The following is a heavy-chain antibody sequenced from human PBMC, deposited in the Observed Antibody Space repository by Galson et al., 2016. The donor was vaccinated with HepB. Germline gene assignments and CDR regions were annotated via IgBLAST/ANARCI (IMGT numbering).Heavy chain of an antibody. J-gene: IGHJ4*02. CDR1: GFSFSAFG. V-gene: IGHV3-73*01. Sequence: SLRLSCAASGFSFSAFGMHWVRQASGKGLEWVGRIRSKVNSYSTTYAVSVQGRFTIPRDDPTNTMYLQMNSLKTEDTAVYFCTRQEGFDFWTGYYDYWGQGTLVTVSS. CDR3: TRQEGFDFWTGYYDY. CDR2: IRSKVNSYST. D-gene: IGHD3/OR15-3a*01.